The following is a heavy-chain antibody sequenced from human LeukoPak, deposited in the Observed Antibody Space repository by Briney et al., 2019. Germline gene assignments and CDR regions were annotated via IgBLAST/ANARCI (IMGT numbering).Heavy chain of an antibody. J-gene: IGHJ4*02. CDR3: AKDLLLWFEELKDRKAFDS. V-gene: IGHV3-23*01. CDR1: GFTFSSSA. Sequence: PGGSLRLSCAASGFTFSSSAMSWVRQAPGKGLEWVSAISGSGGSTYYADSVKGRFTISRDNPKNTLYLQMNSLRAEDTAVYYCAKDLLLWFEELKDRKAFDSWGQGTLVTVSS. CDR2: ISGSGGST. D-gene: IGHD3-10*01.